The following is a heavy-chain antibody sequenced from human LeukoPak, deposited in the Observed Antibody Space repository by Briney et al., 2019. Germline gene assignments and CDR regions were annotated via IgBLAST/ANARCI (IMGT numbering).Heavy chain of an antibody. D-gene: IGHD2-15*01. CDR1: GGSISSYY. J-gene: IGHJ4*02. CDR2: IFHSGTA. Sequence: SETLSLTCTVSGGSISSYYWSWIRQPPGKALEWIGYIFHSGTANYHPSLKSRVTISIDTSENQFSLKLSSMTAADTAVYYCARKVYSFDVFDYWGQGTLVTVSS. V-gene: IGHV4-59*01. CDR3: ARKVYSFDVFDY.